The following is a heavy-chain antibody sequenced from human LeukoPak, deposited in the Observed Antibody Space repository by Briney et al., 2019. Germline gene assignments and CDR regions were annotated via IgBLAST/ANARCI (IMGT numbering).Heavy chain of an antibody. D-gene: IGHD3-10*01. V-gene: IGHV3-23*01. J-gene: IGHJ4*02. CDR2: ISGSGGST. CDR1: GFTFSSYA. CDR3: AKIAVLLWFGEFPVPDY. Sequence: PGGSLRLSCAASGFTFSSYAMSWVRQAPGKGLEWVSAISGSGGSTYYADSVKGRFTISRDNSKNTLYLQMNSLRAEGTAVYYCAKIAVLLWFGEFPVPDYWGQGTLVTVSS.